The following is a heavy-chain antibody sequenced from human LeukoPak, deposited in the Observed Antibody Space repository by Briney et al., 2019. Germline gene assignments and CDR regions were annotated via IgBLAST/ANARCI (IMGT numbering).Heavy chain of an antibody. Sequence: GGSLRLSCAASGFTFSSYNMNWVRQAPGKGLEWVSSITSGSSYIYYADSVKGRFTISRDNAKNSLYLQMNSLRAEDTAVYYCARGGEFSGYEIWGQGTLVTVSS. CDR2: ITSGSSYI. CDR1: GFTFSSYN. V-gene: IGHV3-21*01. J-gene: IGHJ4*02. CDR3: ARGGEFSGYEI. D-gene: IGHD5-12*01.